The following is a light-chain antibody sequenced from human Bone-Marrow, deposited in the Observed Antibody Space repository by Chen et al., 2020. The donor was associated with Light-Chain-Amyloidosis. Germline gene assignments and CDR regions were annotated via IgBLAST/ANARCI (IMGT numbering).Light chain of an antibody. CDR3: QVWDSSNVV. Sequence: SSVLTHPPPVSVAHGKPARISCGGNNIRSKSVHGYQQKPGQAPVVVVYDDRDRPSGIPERFSGSNSGNTATLTISRVEAGDEADYYCQVWDSSNVVFGGGTRLTVL. CDR1: NIRSKS. CDR2: DDR. J-gene: IGLJ2*01. V-gene: IGLV3-21*03.